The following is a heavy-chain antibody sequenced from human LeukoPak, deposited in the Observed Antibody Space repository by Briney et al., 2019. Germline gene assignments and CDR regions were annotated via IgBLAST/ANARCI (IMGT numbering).Heavy chain of an antibody. J-gene: IGHJ6*04. CDR1: GFTFSSDA. V-gene: IGHV3-23*01. CDR2: ISGSGGST. CDR3: AELGITMIGGV. Sequence: GGSLRLSCAASGFTFSSDAMSGVRQGPGQGREGVSAISGSGGSTYYADSVKGRFTISRDNAKNSLYLQINSLRAEDTAVYYCAELGITMIGGVWGKGTTVTISS. D-gene: IGHD3-10*02.